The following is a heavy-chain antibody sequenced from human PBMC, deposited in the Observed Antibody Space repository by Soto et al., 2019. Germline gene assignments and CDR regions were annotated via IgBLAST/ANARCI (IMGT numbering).Heavy chain of an antibody. Sequence: KSSETLSLTCTVSGGSISSSSYYWGWIRQPPGKGLEWIGSIYYSGSTYYNPSLKSRVTISVDTSKNQFSLKLSSVTAADTAVYYCARRIRAARGGMDVWGQGTTVTVSS. CDR3: ARRIRAARGGMDV. CDR1: GGSISSSSYY. V-gene: IGHV4-39*01. CDR2: IYYSGST. D-gene: IGHD6-6*01. J-gene: IGHJ6*02.